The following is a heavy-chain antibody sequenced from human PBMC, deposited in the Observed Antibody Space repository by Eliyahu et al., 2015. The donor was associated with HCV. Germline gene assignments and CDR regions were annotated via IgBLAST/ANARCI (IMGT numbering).Heavy chain of an antibody. Sequence: EVQLVESGGGLVXPGGSLXLSCAAXGFTFSSYSMNWVRQAPGKGLEWVSSISSSSSYIYYADSVKGRFTISRDNAKNSLYLQMNSLRAEDTAVYYCARVAPLRSGMDVWGQGTTVTVSS. CDR2: ISSSSSYI. CDR1: GFTFSSYS. J-gene: IGHJ6*02. CDR3: ARVAPLRSGMDV. D-gene: IGHD3-16*01. V-gene: IGHV3-21*01.